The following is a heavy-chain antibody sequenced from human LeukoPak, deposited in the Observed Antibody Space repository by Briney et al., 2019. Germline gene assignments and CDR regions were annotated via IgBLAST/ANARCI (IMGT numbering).Heavy chain of an antibody. Sequence: AGSLRLSCAASGFTFSTYAMSWVRQAPGKGLEWVSLIGGSDGRTRYADSVKGRSTISRGNSKNTLYLEMNSLRAEDTAVYYCAKDSSSYDWGYMDVWGKGTTVTISS. J-gene: IGHJ6*03. CDR2: IGGSDGRT. D-gene: IGHD3-22*01. CDR3: AKDSSSYDWGYMDV. V-gene: IGHV3-23*01. CDR1: GFTFSTYA.